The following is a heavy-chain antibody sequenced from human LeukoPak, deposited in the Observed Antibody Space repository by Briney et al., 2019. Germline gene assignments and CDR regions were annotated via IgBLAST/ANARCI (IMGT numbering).Heavy chain of an antibody. D-gene: IGHD3-22*01. V-gene: IGHV1-69*13. CDR2: IIPIFGTA. CDR1: GGTFSSYA. CDR3: ARPGVPDSSGYYYFDY. J-gene: IGHJ4*02. Sequence: SVKVSCKASGGTFSSYAISWVRQAPGQGLEWMGGIIPIFGTANYAQKFQGRVTITADESTSTAYMELSSLRSEDTAVYYCARPGVPDSSGYYYFDYWGQGTLVTVSS.